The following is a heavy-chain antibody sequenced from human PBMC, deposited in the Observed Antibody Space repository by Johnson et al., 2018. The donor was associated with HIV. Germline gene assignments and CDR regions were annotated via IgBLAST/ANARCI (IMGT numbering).Heavy chain of an antibody. Sequence: VQLVESGGGLVQPGRSLRLSCAASGFTCDDYAMHWVRQVPGKGLEWVSGISWNSGSIGYADSVKGRFTISRDNAKNSLYVKMNSLRVEDTALYYCAKSGSYYDSSAYHDAFDIWGQGTMVTVSS. D-gene: IGHD3-22*01. CDR1: GFTCDDYA. J-gene: IGHJ3*02. CDR2: ISWNSGSI. V-gene: IGHV3-9*01. CDR3: AKSGSYYDSSAYHDAFDI.